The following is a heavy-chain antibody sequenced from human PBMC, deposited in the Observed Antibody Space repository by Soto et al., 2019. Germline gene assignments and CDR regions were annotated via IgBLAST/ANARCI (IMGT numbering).Heavy chain of an antibody. CDR2: IKQDGSEK. J-gene: IGHJ5*02. V-gene: IGHV3-7*03. CDR3: ARDSSSWYDVDLWFDP. Sequence: SLRLSCAASGFTFSSYAIHWVRQAPGKGLEWVANIKQDGSEKYYVDSVKGRFTISRDNAKNSLYLQMNSLRAEDTAVYYCARDSSSWYDVDLWFDPWGQGTLVTVSS. CDR1: GFTFSSYA. D-gene: IGHD6-13*01.